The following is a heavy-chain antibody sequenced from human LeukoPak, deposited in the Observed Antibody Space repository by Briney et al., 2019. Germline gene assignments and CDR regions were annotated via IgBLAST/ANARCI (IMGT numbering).Heavy chain of an antibody. CDR2: ISSSGGTI. CDR1: GFTFSDYY. J-gene: IGHJ6*03. D-gene: IGHD4-11*01. Sequence: PGGSLRLSCAASGFTFSDYYMSWIRQAPGKGLEWVSYISSSGGTIYYADSVKGRFTISRDNAKNSLYLQMNSLRAEDTAVYYCARDDRYSNYEMYYMDVWGKGTTVTVSS. CDR3: ARDDRYSNYEMYYMDV. V-gene: IGHV3-11*04.